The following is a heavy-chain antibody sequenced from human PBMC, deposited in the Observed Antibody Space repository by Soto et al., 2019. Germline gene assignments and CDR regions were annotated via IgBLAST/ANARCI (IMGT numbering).Heavy chain of an antibody. D-gene: IGHD6-19*01. V-gene: IGHV3-48*02. CDR2: IDSSSSTI. CDR1: GFTFSPYS. CDR3: VKYRFWEQWLGPHDAFEL. J-gene: IGHJ3*01. Sequence: EEQLLESGGGLVQPGGSLRLSCAASGFTFSPYSMNWVRQAPGKGLEWVSYIDSSSSTIHYADSVKGRFSISRDNAKNPLWLQMNSLRDEDTAMYYCVKYRFWEQWLGPHDAFELWGQGTLVTVSS.